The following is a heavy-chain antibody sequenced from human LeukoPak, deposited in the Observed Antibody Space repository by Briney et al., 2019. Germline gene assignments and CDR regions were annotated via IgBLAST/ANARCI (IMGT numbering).Heavy chain of an antibody. Sequence: SETLSLTCTVSGGSISSYYWSWMRQPPGKGLEWIGYIYYSGSTNYNPSLKSRVTISVDTSKNQFSLKLSSVTAADTAVYYCARLDVDTAFDYWGQGTLVTVSS. CDR1: GGSISSYY. D-gene: IGHD5-18*01. J-gene: IGHJ4*02. V-gene: IGHV4-59*08. CDR2: IYYSGST. CDR3: ARLDVDTAFDY.